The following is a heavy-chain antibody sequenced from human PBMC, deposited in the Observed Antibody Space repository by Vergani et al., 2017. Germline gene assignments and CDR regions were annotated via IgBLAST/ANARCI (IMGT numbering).Heavy chain of an antibody. D-gene: IGHD4-17*01. CDR2: IIPIFGTA. J-gene: IGHJ5*02. CDR1: GGTFSSYA. V-gene: IGHV1-69*06. CDR3: ASTPATVTAPAEFDP. Sequence: QVQLVQSGAEVKKPGSSVKVSCKASGGTFSSYAISWVRQAPGQGLGWMGGIIPIFGTANYAQKFQGRVTITADKSTSTAYMELSSLRSEDTAVYYCASTPATVTAPAEFDPGGEGTLVTVSA.